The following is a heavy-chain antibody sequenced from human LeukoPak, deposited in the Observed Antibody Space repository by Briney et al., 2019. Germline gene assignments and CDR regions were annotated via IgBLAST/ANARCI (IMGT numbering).Heavy chain of an antibody. CDR3: ARGVYGSSEYFQH. Sequence: ASVTVSFKPSVYTFSAYYIHWVRQAPGQGLEWMGWINPNSGGTNYAQEFQGRVTMTRDTSISTAYMELSRLRSDDTAVYYCARGVYGSSEYFQHWGQGTLVTVSS. D-gene: IGHD6-6*01. V-gene: IGHV1-2*02. CDR1: VYTFSAYY. CDR2: INPNSGGT. J-gene: IGHJ1*01.